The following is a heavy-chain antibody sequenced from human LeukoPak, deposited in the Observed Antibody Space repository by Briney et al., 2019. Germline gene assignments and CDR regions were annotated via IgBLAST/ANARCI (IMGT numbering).Heavy chain of an antibody. CDR3: VRGYSSGYRLDY. J-gene: IGHJ4*02. V-gene: IGHV3-74*01. D-gene: IGHD3-22*01. Sequence: GGSLRLSCAASGFTFSSYWMHWVRQDQVKGLLWVSRINGDGSSTDYADSEQGRFTISRDNAKNTVYLQMISLKAEDTTVYYCVRGYSSGYRLDYWGQGTLVTVSS. CDR2: INGDGSST. CDR1: GFTFSSYW.